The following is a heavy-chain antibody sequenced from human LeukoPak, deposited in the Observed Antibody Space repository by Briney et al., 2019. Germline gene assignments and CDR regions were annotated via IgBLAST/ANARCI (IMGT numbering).Heavy chain of an antibody. CDR2: ISGSGSTI. CDR3: ALVGAVDH. V-gene: IGHV3-48*03. D-gene: IGHD1-26*01. CDR1: GFTFSTYE. J-gene: IGHJ4*02. Sequence: GGSVRLFCAASGFTFSTYEMNWVRQAPGKGLEWVSYISGSGSTISYADSVKGRFTITRDNAKNSLYLQMNSLRAEDTAVYYCALVGAVDHWGRGTLVTVSS.